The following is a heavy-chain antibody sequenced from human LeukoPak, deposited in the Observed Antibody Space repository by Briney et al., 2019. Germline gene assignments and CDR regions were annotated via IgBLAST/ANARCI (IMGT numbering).Heavy chain of an antibody. CDR3: ARGPIHNYDFWSGYRYYFDY. CDR1: GYTFTGYY. Sequence: ASVKVSCKASGYTFTGYYMHWVRQAPGQGLEWMGWINPNSGGTNYAQEFQGRVTMTRDTSISTAYMELSRLRSDDTAVYYCARGPIHNYDFWSGYRYYFDYWGQGTLVTVSS. D-gene: IGHD3-3*01. V-gene: IGHV1-2*02. J-gene: IGHJ4*02. CDR2: INPNSGGT.